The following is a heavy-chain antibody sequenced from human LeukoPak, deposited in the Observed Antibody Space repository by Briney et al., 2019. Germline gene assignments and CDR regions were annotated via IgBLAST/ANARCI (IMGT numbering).Heavy chain of an antibody. CDR1: GGSISSYY. V-gene: IGHV4-4*07. Sequence: PSETLSLTCTVSGGSISSYYWSWIRQPAGTGLEWIGRIYTSGSTNYNPSLKSRVTMSVDTSKNQFSLKLSSVTAADTAVYYCARDGSSSWYGEWFDPWGQGTLVTVSS. CDR2: IYTSGST. J-gene: IGHJ5*02. CDR3: ARDGSSSWYGEWFDP. D-gene: IGHD6-13*01.